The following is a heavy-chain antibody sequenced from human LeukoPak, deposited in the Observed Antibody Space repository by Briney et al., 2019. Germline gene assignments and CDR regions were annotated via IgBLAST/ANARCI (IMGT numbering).Heavy chain of an antibody. V-gene: IGHV3-23*01. Sequence: GGSLRLSCAASGFTFSSYAMSWVRQAPGKGLEWVSAISGSGGSTYYADSVKGRFTISRDNSKNTLYLQMNSLRAEDTAVYYCAKGNIGSLPSCGDPWMSCYRINYFDYWGQGTLVTVSS. D-gene: IGHD1-26*01. J-gene: IGHJ4*02. CDR3: AKGNIGSLPSCGDPWMSCYRINYFDY. CDR2: ISGSGGST. CDR1: GFTFSSYA.